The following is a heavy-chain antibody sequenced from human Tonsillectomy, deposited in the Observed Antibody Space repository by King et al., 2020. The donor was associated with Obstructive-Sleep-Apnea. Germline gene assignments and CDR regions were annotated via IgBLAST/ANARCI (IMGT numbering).Heavy chain of an antibody. D-gene: IGHD6-19*01. Sequence: QLVQSGGGLVQPGRSLRLSCAASGFTFDDYAMHWVRQAPGKGLEWVSGISWNSGSIGYADSVKGRFTISRDNAKNSLYLQMNSLRAEDTALYYCAKDGGGGSGWYWYFDYWGQGTLVTVSS. J-gene: IGHJ4*02. CDR2: ISWNSGSI. CDR3: AKDGGGGSGWYWYFDY. V-gene: IGHV3-9*01. CDR1: GFTFDDYA.